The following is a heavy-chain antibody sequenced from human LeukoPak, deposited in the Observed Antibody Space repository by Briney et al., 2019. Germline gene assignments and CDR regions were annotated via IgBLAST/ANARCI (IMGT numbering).Heavy chain of an antibody. Sequence: GGSLRLSCAASGFTFSSYSMNWVRQAPGKGLEWVSSISSSSSYIYYADSVKGRFTISRDNAKNSLYLQMNSLRAEDTAVYYCARNSLPPYYYGSGTQDYFDYWGQGTLVTVSS. J-gene: IGHJ4*02. V-gene: IGHV3-21*01. D-gene: IGHD3-10*01. CDR1: GFTFSSYS. CDR2: ISSSSSYI. CDR3: ARNSLPPYYYGSGTQDYFDY.